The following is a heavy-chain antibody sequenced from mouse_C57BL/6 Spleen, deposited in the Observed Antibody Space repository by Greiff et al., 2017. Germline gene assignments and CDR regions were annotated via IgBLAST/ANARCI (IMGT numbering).Heavy chain of an antibody. V-gene: IGHV14-4*01. Sequence: EVQLQQSGAELVRPGASVKLSCTASGFNIKDDYMHWVKQRPEQGLEWIGWIDPENGDTEYASKFQGKAILTADTSSNNAYLQLSSLTSEDSAVYYCTTYFSNPAWFAYWGQGTLVTVSA. CDR3: TTYFSNPAWFAY. J-gene: IGHJ3*01. D-gene: IGHD2-5*01. CDR1: GFNIKDDY. CDR2: IDPENGDT.